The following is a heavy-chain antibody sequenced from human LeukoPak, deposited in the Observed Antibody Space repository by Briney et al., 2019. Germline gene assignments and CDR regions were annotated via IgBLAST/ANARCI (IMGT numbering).Heavy chain of an antibody. CDR2: IYYIGNT. D-gene: IGHD5-18*01. V-gene: IGHV4-30-4*01. CDR1: GGSISSGDYY. Sequence: PSETLSLTCTVSGGSISSGDYYWSWIRQPPGKGLEWIGYIYYIGNTFYNPSLKSRVTISVDTSKNQFSLKLSSVTAADTAVYYCARSDSTAMVRNFDYWGQGTLVTVSS. J-gene: IGHJ4*02. CDR3: ARSDSTAMVRNFDY.